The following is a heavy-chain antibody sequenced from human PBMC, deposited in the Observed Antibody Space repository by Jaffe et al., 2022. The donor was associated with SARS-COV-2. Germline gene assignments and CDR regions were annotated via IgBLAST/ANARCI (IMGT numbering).Heavy chain of an antibody. V-gene: IGHV4-34*01. J-gene: IGHJ6*02. CDR2: INHSGST. Sequence: QVQLQQWGAGLLKPSETLSLTCAVYGGSFSGYYWSWIRQPPGKGLEWIGEINHSGSTNYNPSLKSRVTISVDTSKNQFSLKLSSVTAADTAVYYCARLQQLGYYYYGMDVWGQGTTVTVSS. CDR1: GGSFSGYY. CDR3: ARLQQLGYYYYGMDV. D-gene: IGHD6-13*01.